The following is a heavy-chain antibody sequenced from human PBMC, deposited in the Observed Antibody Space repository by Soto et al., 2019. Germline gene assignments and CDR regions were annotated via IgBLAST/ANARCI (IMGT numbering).Heavy chain of an antibody. CDR2: ISYDGSNK. D-gene: IGHD2-2*02. Sequence: GGSLRLSCAASGFTFSNYAMHWVRQAPGKGLEWVAVISYDGSNKYNADSVKGRFTISTDNSKNTLYLQMNSLRAEDTAVYYCARELGYCSSPCCYKPFDYWGQGTLVTVSS. J-gene: IGHJ4*02. V-gene: IGHV3-30-3*01. CDR1: GFTFSNYA. CDR3: ARELGYCSSPCCYKPFDY.